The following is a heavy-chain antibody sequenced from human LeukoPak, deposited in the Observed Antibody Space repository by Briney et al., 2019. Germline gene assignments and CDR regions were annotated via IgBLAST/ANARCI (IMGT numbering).Heavy chain of an antibody. V-gene: IGHV3-21*01. CDR1: GFTFSSYS. CDR3: ARRPVWFGELTYYMDV. Sequence: GGSLRLSCAASGFTFSSYSMNWVRQAPGKGLEWVSSISSSSSYIYYADSVKGRFTISRDNAKNSLYLQMNSLRAEDTAVYYCARRPVWFGELTYYMDVWGKGTTVTVSS. J-gene: IGHJ6*03. D-gene: IGHD3-10*01. CDR2: ISSSSSYI.